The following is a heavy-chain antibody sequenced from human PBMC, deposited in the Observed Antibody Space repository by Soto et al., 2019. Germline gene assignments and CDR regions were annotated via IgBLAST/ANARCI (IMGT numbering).Heavy chain of an antibody. Sequence: PGGSLRLSCAASGFTVSSNYMSWVRQAPGKGLEWVSVIYSGGSTYYADSVKGRFTISRDNSKNTLYLQMNSLRAEDTAVYYCARVIDTAMVPDYWGQGTLVTVSS. CDR3: ARVIDTAMVPDY. D-gene: IGHD5-18*01. J-gene: IGHJ4*02. CDR1: GFTVSSNY. V-gene: IGHV3-53*01. CDR2: IYSGGST.